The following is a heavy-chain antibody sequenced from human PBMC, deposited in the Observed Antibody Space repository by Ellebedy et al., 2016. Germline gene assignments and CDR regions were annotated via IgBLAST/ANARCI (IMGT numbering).Heavy chain of an antibody. CDR2: ISWNSDSI. D-gene: IGHD3-3*01. CDR1: GFSFDDFT. J-gene: IGHJ5*02. CDR3: ADGERTYYDYISPLP. Sequence: GGSLRLXCVASGFSFDDFTMHWVRQAPGKGLEWVSGISWNSDSISYADSVKGRFTISRDNAKNSLYLQMNSLRAEDTAVYYCADGERTYYDYISPLPWGQGTLVTVSS. V-gene: IGHV3-9*01.